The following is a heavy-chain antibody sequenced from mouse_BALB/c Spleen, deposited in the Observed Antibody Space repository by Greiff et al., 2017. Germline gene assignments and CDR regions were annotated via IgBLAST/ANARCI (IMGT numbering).Heavy chain of an antibody. D-gene: IGHD4-1*01. J-gene: IGHJ3*01. V-gene: IGHV5-9-4*01. CDR1: GFTFSSYA. CDR3: ARDTQLTGTPFAY. CDR2: ISSGGSYT. Sequence: EVKLMESGGGLVKPGGSLKLSCAASGFTFSSYAMSWVRQSPEKRLEWVAEISSGGSYTYYPDTVTGRFTISRDNAKNTLYLEMSSLRSEDTAMYYCARDTQLTGTPFAYWGQGTLVTVSA.